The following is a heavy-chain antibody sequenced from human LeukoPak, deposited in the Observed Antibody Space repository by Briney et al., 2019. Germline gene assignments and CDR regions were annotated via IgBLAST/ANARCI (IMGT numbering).Heavy chain of an antibody. Sequence: GRSLRLSCAASGFTFSSYGMHWVRQAPGKGLEWAAVISYDGSNKYYADSVKGRFTISRDNSKNTLYLQMNSLRAEDTAVYYCAKDLSRVRGPTDYWGQGTLVTVSS. CDR3: AKDLSRVRGPTDY. CDR2: ISYDGSNK. J-gene: IGHJ4*02. D-gene: IGHD3-10*01. V-gene: IGHV3-30*18. CDR1: GFTFSSYG.